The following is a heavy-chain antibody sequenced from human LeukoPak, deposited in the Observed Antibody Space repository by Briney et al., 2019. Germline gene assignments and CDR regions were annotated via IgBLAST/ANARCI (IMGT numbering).Heavy chain of an antibody. CDR3: AIAYSSLGYFDY. CDR1: GFTFSSYA. Sequence: GGSLRLSCAASGFTFSSYAMSWVRQAPGKGLEWVSAISGSGGSTYYADSVKGRFTISRDNSKNTLYLQMNSLGAEDTAVYYCAIAYSSLGYFDYWGQGTLVTVSS. V-gene: IGHV3-23*01. D-gene: IGHD6-13*01. J-gene: IGHJ4*02. CDR2: ISGSGGST.